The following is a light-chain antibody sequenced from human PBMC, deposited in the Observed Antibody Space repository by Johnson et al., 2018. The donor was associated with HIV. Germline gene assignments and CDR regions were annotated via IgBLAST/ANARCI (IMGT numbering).Light chain of an antibody. J-gene: IGLJ1*01. CDR3: GTGDSSLRTGF. V-gene: IGLV1-51*01. CDR1: SSNIGNNY. Sequence: HSVLTQPPSVSAAPGQKVTISCSGSSSNIGNNYVSWYQQLPGTAPKLVIYDNNKRPSGIPDQFSGSKSGTSATLDITGLQTGDEADYYCGTGDSSLRTGFFGNGTKVTVL. CDR2: DNN.